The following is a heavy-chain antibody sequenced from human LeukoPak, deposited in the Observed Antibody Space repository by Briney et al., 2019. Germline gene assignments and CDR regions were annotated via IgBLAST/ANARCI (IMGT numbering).Heavy chain of an antibody. D-gene: IGHD3-10*02. CDR3: AELGITMIGGV. CDR1: GFTFSNYG. V-gene: IGHV3-30*18. CDR2: ISYDGSNK. J-gene: IGHJ6*04. Sequence: PGGSLRLSCAASGFTFSNYGMHWVRQAPGKGLEWVAVISYDGSNKYSEDSVKGRFTISRDNAKNSLYLQMNSLRAEDTAVYYCAELGITMIGGVWGKGTTVTISS.